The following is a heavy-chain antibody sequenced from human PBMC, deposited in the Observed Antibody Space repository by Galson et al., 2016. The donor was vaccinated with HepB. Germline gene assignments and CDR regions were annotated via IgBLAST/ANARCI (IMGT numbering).Heavy chain of an antibody. J-gene: IGHJ4*02. CDR3: ARGGYDGYEIDY. Sequence: SLRLSCAASGFSFNSYGMHWVRQPPGKGLVWVSRINSDGSRRTYADSVKGRFTISRDNARNTLYLQMDSLRAEDTAVYYCARGGYDGYEIDYWGQGTLVSVSS. D-gene: IGHD5-12*01. V-gene: IGHV3-74*01. CDR2: INSDGSRR. CDR1: GFSFNSYG.